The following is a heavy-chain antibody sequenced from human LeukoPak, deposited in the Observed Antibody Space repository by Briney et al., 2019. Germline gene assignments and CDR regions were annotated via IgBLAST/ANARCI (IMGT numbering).Heavy chain of an antibody. CDR2: INHSGST. V-gene: IGHV4-34*01. D-gene: IGHD6-19*01. CDR1: GGSFSGYY. J-gene: IGHJ4*02. Sequence: PSETLSLTCAVYGGSFSGYYWSWIRQPPGKGLEWIGEINHSGSTNYNPSLKSRVTISVDTSKNQFSLKLSSVTAADTAVYYCARTNSSGWYLFDYWGQGTLVTVSS. CDR3: ARTNSSGWYLFDY.